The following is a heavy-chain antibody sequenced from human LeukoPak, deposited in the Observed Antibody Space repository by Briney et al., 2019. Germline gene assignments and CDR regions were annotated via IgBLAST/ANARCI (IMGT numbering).Heavy chain of an antibody. V-gene: IGHV6-1*01. Sequence: SQTLSLTCAISGDSVSSNSISWNWFRQSPSRGLEWLGRTYYYSKWSNDYAVSVRSRITISPDTSKNQISLHLNAVTPEETAVDYCAGRRWSGDYCNCNYWGQGALVTISS. CDR2: TYYYSKWSN. CDR3: AGRRWSGDYCNCNY. CDR1: GDSVSSNSIS. J-gene: IGHJ4*02. D-gene: IGHD3-3*01.